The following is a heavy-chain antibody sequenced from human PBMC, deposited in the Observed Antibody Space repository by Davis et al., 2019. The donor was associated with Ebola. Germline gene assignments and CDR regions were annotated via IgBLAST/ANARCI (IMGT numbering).Heavy chain of an antibody. V-gene: IGHV5-51*01. CDR2: IYPGDSDT. J-gene: IGHJ6*02. Sequence: GESLKISCKGSGYSFTSYWIGWVRQMPGKGLEWMGIIYPGDSDTRYSPSFQGQVTISADKSISTAYLQWSSLKASDSAMYYCARPNYYDTSGTYGMDVWGQGTTVTVSS. CDR3: ARPNYYDTSGTYGMDV. D-gene: IGHD3-22*01. CDR1: GYSFTSYW.